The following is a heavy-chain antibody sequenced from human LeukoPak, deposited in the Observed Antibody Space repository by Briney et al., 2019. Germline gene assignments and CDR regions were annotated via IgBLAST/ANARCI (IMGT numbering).Heavy chain of an antibody. CDR3: ARVLLERPGIDSFDM. V-gene: IGHV3-48*01. Sequence: PGESLSLSCGASEFSLRSYSMDWVRQAPGKGLEWVSHINSGSSNIYYADSVKGRFTIARDNAGNSLYLHMNSLRAEDTAVYYCARVLLERPGIDSFDMWGQGTMVTVSS. CDR1: EFSLRSYS. CDR2: INSGSSNI. D-gene: IGHD1-1*01. J-gene: IGHJ3*02.